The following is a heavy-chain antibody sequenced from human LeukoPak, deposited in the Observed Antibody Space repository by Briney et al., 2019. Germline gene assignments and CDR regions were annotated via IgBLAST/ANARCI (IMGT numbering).Heavy chain of an antibody. CDR1: GFTFSNAW. J-gene: IGHJ4*02. CDR2: TKSKTDGETT. V-gene: IGHV3-15*05. D-gene: IGHD6-25*01. Sequence: PGGSLRLSCAASGFTFSNAWMSWVRQAPGKGLEWVGRTKSKTDGETTDYAAPVKGRFTISRDDSKNTLYLQMNSLKTEDTAMYYCIRYSGGSADFWGQGTLVAVSS. CDR3: IRYSGGSADF.